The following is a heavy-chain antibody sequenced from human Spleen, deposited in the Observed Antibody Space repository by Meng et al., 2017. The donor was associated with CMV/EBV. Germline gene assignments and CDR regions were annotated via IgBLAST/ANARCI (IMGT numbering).Heavy chain of an antibody. CDR3: AKDLLRCTSSRCYTGNYYGMDA. CDR1: GFTFSSYA. Sequence: GESLKISCAASGFTFSSYAMHWVRQAPGKGLEWVAVISYDGSNKYYADSVKGRFTISRDNLKNRLYLQMDSLTADDTGVYYCAKDLLRCTSSRCYTGNYYGMDAWGQGTTVTVSS. J-gene: IGHJ6*02. V-gene: IGHV3-30*04. D-gene: IGHD2-15*01. CDR2: ISYDGSNK.